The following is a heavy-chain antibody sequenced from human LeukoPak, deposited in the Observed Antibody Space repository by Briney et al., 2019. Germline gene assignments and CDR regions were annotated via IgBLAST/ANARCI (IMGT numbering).Heavy chain of an antibody. J-gene: IGHJ4*02. Sequence: SETLSLTCIVSGGSISSSSYYWGWIRQPPGKGLEWIGSIYYSGSTYYNPSLKSRVTISVDTSKNQFSLKLSSVTAADTAVYYCARREARYYFDYWGQGTLVTVSS. CDR2: IYYSGST. V-gene: IGHV4-39*01. D-gene: IGHD1-26*01. CDR1: GGSISSSSYY. CDR3: ARREARYYFDY.